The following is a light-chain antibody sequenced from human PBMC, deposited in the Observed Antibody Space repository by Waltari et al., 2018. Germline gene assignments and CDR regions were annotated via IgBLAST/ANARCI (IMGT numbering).Light chain of an antibody. CDR2: GAS. V-gene: IGKV3-15*01. CDR3: QQYDNWPIT. J-gene: IGKJ5*01. CDR1: QSVRSS. Sequence: EIVMTQSPATLSVSPGERVTLSCRASQSVRSSLAWYQQKPGQSPRLIIYGASTRATGSPARFSGSGSGTGFTLTISSLQSEDFALYFCQQYDNWPITFGQGTRLEIK.